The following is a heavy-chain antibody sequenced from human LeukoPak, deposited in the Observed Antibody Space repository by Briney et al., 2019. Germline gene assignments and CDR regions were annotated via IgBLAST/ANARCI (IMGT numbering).Heavy chain of an antibody. J-gene: IGHJ4*02. CDR1: GFTFSAYG. Sequence: GGSLRLSCAASGFTFSAYGMHWVRQAPGKGLEWVAVISYDGSNKDYADSVKGRFTISRDNSKNTLYLQMNSLRAEDTAVYYCARDLSGSYMSDYWGQGTLVTVSS. CDR3: ARDLSGSYMSDY. D-gene: IGHD3-10*01. CDR2: ISYDGSNK. V-gene: IGHV3-30*03.